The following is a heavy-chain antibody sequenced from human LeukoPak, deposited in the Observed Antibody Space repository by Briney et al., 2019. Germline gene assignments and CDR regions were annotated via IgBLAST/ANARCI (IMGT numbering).Heavy chain of an antibody. CDR1: GFTFSSYS. J-gene: IGHJ4*02. CDR3: ARDPLRNYYDSSGYHDY. Sequence: GGSLRLSCAASGFTFSSYSMNWVRQAPGKGLEWVSSISSSSSYIYYADSVKGRFTISRDNAKNSLYLQMNSLRAEDTAVHYCARDPLRNYYDSSGYHDYWGQGTLVTVSS. D-gene: IGHD3-22*01. CDR2: ISSSSSYI. V-gene: IGHV3-21*01.